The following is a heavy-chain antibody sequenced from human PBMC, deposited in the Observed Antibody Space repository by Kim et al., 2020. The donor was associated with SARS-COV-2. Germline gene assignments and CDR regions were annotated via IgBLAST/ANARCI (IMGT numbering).Heavy chain of an antibody. Sequence: ASVKVSCKASGYTFTSYDINWVRQATGHGLEWMGWMNPNSGNTGYAQKFQGRVTMTRNTSISTAYMELSSLRSEDTAVYYCARGHPHRVAYSRMTGRFDPWGQGTLVTVSS. CDR3: ARGHPHRVAYSRMTGRFDP. V-gene: IGHV1-8*01. D-gene: IGHD6-13*01. J-gene: IGHJ5*02. CDR2: MNPNSGNT. CDR1: GYTFTSYD.